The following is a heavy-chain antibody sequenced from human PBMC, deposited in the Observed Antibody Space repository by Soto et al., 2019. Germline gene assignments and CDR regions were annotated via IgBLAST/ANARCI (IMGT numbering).Heavy chain of an antibody. CDR2: IWYDGSNK. CDR3: ARDPGERFLEWFAPPLDV. Sequence: GGSLRLSCAASGFTFSSYWMSWVRQAPGKGLEWVAVIWYDGSNKYYADSVKGRFTISRDNSKNTLYLQMNSLRAEDTAVYYCARDPGERFLEWFAPPLDVWGQGTTVTVSS. V-gene: IGHV3-33*08. J-gene: IGHJ6*02. CDR1: GFTFSSYW. D-gene: IGHD3-3*01.